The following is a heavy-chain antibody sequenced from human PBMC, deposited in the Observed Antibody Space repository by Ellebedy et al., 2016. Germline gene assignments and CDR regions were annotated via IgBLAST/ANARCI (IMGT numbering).Heavy chain of an antibody. V-gene: IGHV3-48*02. CDR1: GFIFRTYS. CDR2: ISVGGPI. CDR3: ARGRDYAFDY. Sequence: GESLKISXAASGFIFRTYSMNWVRQAPGKGLEYISHISVGGPIYYADSVKGRFTISRDNAKNSLYLEMNSLRDEDTAVYFCARGRDYAFDYWGQGSLVIVSS. J-gene: IGHJ4*02. D-gene: IGHD4-17*01.